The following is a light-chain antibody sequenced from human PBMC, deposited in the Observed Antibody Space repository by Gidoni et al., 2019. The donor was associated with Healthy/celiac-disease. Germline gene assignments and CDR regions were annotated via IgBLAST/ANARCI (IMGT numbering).Light chain of an antibody. CDR3: QQYNNWPPCT. CDR1: QSVSSN. V-gene: IGKV3D-15*01. Sequence: EIVMTQSPATLSVSPGERATLSCRASQSVSSNLAWYQQKPGQAPRLLIYDASNRATGIPARFSGSGSGTDFTLTISSLQSEDFAVYYCQQYNNWPPCTFGQGTKVEIK. CDR2: DAS. J-gene: IGKJ1*01.